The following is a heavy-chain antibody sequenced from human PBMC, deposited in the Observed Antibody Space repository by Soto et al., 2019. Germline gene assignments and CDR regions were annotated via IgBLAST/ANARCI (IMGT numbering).Heavy chain of an antibody. CDR3: XXXXFY. CDR2: INSDGSST. V-gene: IGHV3-74*01. Sequence: EVQLVESGGGLVQPGGSLRLSCAASGFTFSSYWMHWVRQAPGKGLVWVSRINSDGSSTSYADSVKGRFTISRDNAKXXXXXXXXXXXXXXXXXXXXXXXXFYWGQGTLVTVSS. J-gene: IGHJ4*02. CDR1: GFTFSSYW.